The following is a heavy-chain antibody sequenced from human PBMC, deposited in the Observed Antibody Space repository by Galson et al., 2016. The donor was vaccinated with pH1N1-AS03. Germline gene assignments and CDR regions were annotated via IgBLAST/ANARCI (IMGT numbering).Heavy chain of an antibody. Sequence: SVKVSCKASGYTFTRYYMNWVRQAPGQGLEWMGVIDPSGGGTTCAQKFHGRVTMTRDTSTTTAHMELSSLRSEDTAIYYCVAYGSGTQAYFDYWGQGTLVTVSS. V-gene: IGHV1-46*01. D-gene: IGHD3-10*01. CDR1: GYTFTRYY. CDR2: IDPSGGGT. CDR3: VAYGSGTQAYFDY. J-gene: IGHJ4*02.